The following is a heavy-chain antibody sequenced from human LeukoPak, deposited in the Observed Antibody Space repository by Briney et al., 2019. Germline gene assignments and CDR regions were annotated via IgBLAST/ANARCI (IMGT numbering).Heavy chain of an antibody. V-gene: IGHV4-59*08. D-gene: IGHD6-13*01. J-gene: IGHJ4*02. Sequence: SETLSLTCTVSGGSISRYYWSWIRQPPGKGLEWIGYIYYSGSTNYNPSLKSRVTISVDTSKNQFSLKLSSVTAADTAVYYCARWVAASWTFDYWGQGTLVTVSS. CDR1: GGSISRYY. CDR3: ARWVAASWTFDY. CDR2: IYYSGST.